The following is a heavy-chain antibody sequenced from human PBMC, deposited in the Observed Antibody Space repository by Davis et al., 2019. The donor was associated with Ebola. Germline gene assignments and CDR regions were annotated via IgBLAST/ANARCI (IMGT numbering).Heavy chain of an antibody. J-gene: IGHJ4*02. CDR1: GGSITTGRS. V-gene: IGHV4-30-2*01. Sequence: MPSETLSLTCAVSGGSITTGRSWSWIRPPPGKGLEWIAYIYASGSTDYNPSLKSRVTISVDGSKNQFSLKLSSVTAADTAVYYCARGTLWFGESPTHYFDYWGQGTLVTVSS. D-gene: IGHD3-10*01. CDR2: IYASGST. CDR3: ARGTLWFGESPTHYFDY.